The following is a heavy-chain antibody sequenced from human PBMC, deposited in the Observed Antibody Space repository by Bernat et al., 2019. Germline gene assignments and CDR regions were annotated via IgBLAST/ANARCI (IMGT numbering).Heavy chain of an antibody. J-gene: IGHJ5*02. Sequence: QVQLQESGPGLVKPSQTLSLTCTVSGGSISSGDYYWSWIRQHPGKGLEWIGYIYYSGSTYYNPSLKSRVTISVDTSKNQFSLKLSSVTAADTAVYYCARDLVGYYYGSGSYGGNWFDPWGQGTLVTVSS. CDR2: IYYSGST. CDR3: ARDLVGYYYGSGSYGGNWFDP. V-gene: IGHV4-31*03. CDR1: GGSISSGDYY. D-gene: IGHD3-10*01.